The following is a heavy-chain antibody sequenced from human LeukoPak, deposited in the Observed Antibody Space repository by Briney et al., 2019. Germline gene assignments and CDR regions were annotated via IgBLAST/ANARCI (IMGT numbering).Heavy chain of an antibody. CDR3: ARDRGAGPDY. CDR1: GGSVSSGSYY. D-gene: IGHD3-10*01. CDR2: IYYSGST. Sequence: SENLSLTCTVSGGSVSSGSYYWSWIRQPPGKGLEWIGYIYYSGSTNYNPSLKSRVTISVDTSKNQFSLKLSSVTAADTAVYYCARDRGAGPDYWGQGTLVTVSS. V-gene: IGHV4-61*01. J-gene: IGHJ4*02.